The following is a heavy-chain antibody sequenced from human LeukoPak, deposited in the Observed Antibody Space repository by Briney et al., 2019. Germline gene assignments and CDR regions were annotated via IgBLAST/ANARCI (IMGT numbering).Heavy chain of an antibody. Sequence: PGGSLRLSCAASGFTFSSYAMEWVRQAPGKGLEWVAVISYDGSNKYYADPVKGRFTISRDNSKNTLYLQMNSLRAEDTAVYYCARAPTVVTGPGLNWGQGTLVTVSS. J-gene: IGHJ4*02. CDR3: ARAPTVVTGPGLN. D-gene: IGHD4-23*01. CDR1: GFTFSSYA. V-gene: IGHV3-30*04. CDR2: ISYDGSNK.